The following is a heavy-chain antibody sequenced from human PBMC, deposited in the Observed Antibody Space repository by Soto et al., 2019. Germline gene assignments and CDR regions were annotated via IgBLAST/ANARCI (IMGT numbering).Heavy chain of an antibody. Sequence: SVKVSCKASGGTFSSYAISWVRQAPGQGLEWMGGIIPIFGTANYAQKFQGRVTITADKSTSTAYMELSSLRSEDTAVYYCARNRGLELRGVHSGMDVWGQGTTVTVSS. J-gene: IGHJ6*02. CDR3: ARNRGLELRGVHSGMDV. V-gene: IGHV1-69*06. CDR1: GGTFSSYA. D-gene: IGHD1-7*01. CDR2: IIPIFGTA.